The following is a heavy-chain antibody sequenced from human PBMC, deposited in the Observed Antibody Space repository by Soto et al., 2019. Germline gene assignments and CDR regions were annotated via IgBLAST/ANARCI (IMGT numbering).Heavy chain of an antibody. D-gene: IGHD2-21*02. V-gene: IGHV4-30-2*01. J-gene: IGHJ3*02. CDR2: IYKNGSP. CDR1: GGSISKGDYS. Sequence: QLQLQESGSGLVKPSQTLSLTCSVFGGSISKGDYSWGWIRQPPGKGLQWIGYIYKNGSPYYTPSVKSRFSISEVRPKNLCSPKLTSVSAADTAVYSCACAYVSAGFGTWGQGTMVTVSS. CDR3: ACAYVSAGFGT.